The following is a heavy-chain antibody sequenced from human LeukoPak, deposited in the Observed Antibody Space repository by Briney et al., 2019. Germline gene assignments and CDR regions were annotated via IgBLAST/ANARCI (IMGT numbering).Heavy chain of an antibody. CDR3: AREYCSSTSCYFDY. Sequence: PSETLSLTCTVSGGSISSYYWSWIRQSPGMGLEWIGYIYYSGSTNYNPSLKSRVTISVATSKNQFSLKLSSVTAADTAVYYCAREYCSSTSCYFDYWGQGTLVTVSS. V-gene: IGHV4-59*13. J-gene: IGHJ4*02. CDR2: IYYSGST. D-gene: IGHD2-2*01. CDR1: GGSISSYY.